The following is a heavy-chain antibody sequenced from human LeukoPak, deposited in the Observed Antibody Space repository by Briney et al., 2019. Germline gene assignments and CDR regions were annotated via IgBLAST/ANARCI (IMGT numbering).Heavy chain of an antibody. J-gene: IGHJ6*03. Sequence: GGSLRLSCAASGFTVSFNYMSWVRQAPGKGLEWISVIYSGGSTYYADSVKGRFTISRDDSKNTLYLQMNRLRAEDTAIYYCARAQWRTYSYYYMDVWGKGTTVTVSS. D-gene: IGHD6-19*01. V-gene: IGHV3-53*01. CDR3: ARAQWRTYSYYYMDV. CDR1: GFTVSFNY. CDR2: IYSGGST.